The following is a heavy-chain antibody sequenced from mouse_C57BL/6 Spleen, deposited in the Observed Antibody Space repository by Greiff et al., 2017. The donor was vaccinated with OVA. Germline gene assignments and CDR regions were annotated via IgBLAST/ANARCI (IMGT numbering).Heavy chain of an antibody. CDR1: GYTFTSYW. V-gene: IGHV1-69*01. Sequence: QVQLKQPGAELVMPGASVKLSCKASGYTFTSYWMHWVKQRPGQGLEWIGEIDPSDSYTNYNQKFKGKSTLTVDKSSSTAYMQLSSLTSEDSAVYYCARGRLRREAMDCWGQGTSVTVSS. CDR2: IDPSDSYT. J-gene: IGHJ4*01. D-gene: IGHD3-2*02. CDR3: ARGRLRREAMDC.